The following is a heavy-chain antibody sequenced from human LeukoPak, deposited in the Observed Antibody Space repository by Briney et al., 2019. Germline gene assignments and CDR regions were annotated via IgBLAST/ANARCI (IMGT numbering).Heavy chain of an antibody. J-gene: IGHJ4*02. D-gene: IGHD4/OR15-4a*01. CDR3: AFRLSCF. CDR2: ISPDGSTT. V-gene: IGHV3-74*01. Sequence: GGSLRLSCAAPGFISSNCGIRRVRQAPGKGLIWVSRISPDGSTTGYADSVKGRFTISRDNVKNTLSLQMDSLRAEDTAVHYCAFRLSCFWRRGTLVTVSS. CDR1: GFISSNCG.